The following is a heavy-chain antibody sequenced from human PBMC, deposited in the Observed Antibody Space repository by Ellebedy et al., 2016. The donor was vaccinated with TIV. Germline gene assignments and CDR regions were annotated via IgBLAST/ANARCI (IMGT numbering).Heavy chain of an antibody. CDR3: ARDGGSYSDFDY. D-gene: IGHD1-26*01. CDR1: GGTFSSYA. CDR2: IIPILAIA. Sequence: AASVKVSCKASGGTFSSYAISWVRQAPGQGLEWMGRIIPILAIADYAQKFQGRVTITADKSTSTAYMELSRLRSDDTAVYYCARDGGSYSDFDYWGQGTLVTVSS. V-gene: IGHV1-69*04. J-gene: IGHJ4*02.